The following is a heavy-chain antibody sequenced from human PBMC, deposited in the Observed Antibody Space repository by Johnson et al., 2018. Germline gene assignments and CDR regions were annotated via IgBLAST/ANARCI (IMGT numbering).Heavy chain of an antibody. CDR3: ARDAATTARDWYFDL. J-gene: IGHJ2*01. CDR2: IWSDGSKS. CDR1: GFPFSHYG. V-gene: IGHV3-33*08. D-gene: IGHD1-1*01. Sequence: VQLLESGGGVVQPGRSLRLSCAASGFPFSHYGMHWVRQAPGKGLEWVAGIWSDGSKSLYGDSVKGRFTISRDNSKNSLYVQMNSLRTEDTAVYYCARDAATTARDWYFDLWGRGTLVTVSS.